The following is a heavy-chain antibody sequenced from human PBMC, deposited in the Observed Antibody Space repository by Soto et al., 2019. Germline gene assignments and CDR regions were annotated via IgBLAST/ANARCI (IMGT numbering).Heavy chain of an antibody. CDR2: ISAYNGNT. CDR1: GYTFTSYG. V-gene: IGHV1-18*01. D-gene: IGHD3-22*01. J-gene: IGHJ4*02. CDR3: ARVVQGYYYDSSGYYKLYYFDY. Sequence: ASVKVSCKASGYTFTSYGISWVRQAPGQGLEWMGWISAYNGNTNYAQKLQGRVTMTTDTSTSTAYMELRSLRSDDTAGYYCARVVQGYYYDSSGYYKLYYFDYWGQGTLVPVSS.